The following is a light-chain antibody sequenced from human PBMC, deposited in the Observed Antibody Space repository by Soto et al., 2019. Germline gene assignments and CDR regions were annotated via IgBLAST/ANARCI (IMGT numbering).Light chain of an antibody. CDR3: QQYCSSSWT. CDR2: GAS. CDR1: QSVSSSY. Sequence: EIVLTQSPGTLSLSPGERATLSCRASQSVSSSYLAWYQQKPGQAPRLLIYGASSRATGIPDRFSGSGSGTDFTLTISRLEPADFAVYYCQQYCSSSWTFGQGTKVDIK. J-gene: IGKJ1*01. V-gene: IGKV3-20*01.